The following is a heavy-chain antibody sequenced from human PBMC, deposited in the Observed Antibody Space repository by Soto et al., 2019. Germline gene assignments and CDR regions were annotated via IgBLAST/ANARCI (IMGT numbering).Heavy chain of an antibody. CDR1: GFTFSSYG. CDR2: ISYDGSNK. V-gene: IGHV3-30*18. D-gene: IGHD6-13*01. CDR3: AKEEWYSSFYFQH. Sequence: GGSLRLSCAASGFTFSSYGMHWVRQAPGKGLEWVAVISYDGSNKYYADSVKGRFTISRDNSKNTLYLQMNSLRAEDTAVYYCAKEEWYSSFYFQHWGQGTLVTVSS. J-gene: IGHJ1*01.